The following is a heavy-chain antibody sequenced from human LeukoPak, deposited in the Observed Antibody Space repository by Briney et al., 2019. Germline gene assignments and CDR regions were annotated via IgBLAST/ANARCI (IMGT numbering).Heavy chain of an antibody. CDR1: GITFNMYS. J-gene: IGHJ2*01. CDR2: ISSSSSYI. Sequence: PAESLRLSCAASGITFNMYSMNWVRQAPGKGLELVSSISSSSSYIYYADSVKGRFTICRDNAKNSLYLQMNSLRSEDTAVYYCARDVYDTTGYVYWYFDLWGRGTLVTVSS. D-gene: IGHD3-22*01. CDR3: ARDVYDTTGYVYWYFDL. V-gene: IGHV3-21*01.